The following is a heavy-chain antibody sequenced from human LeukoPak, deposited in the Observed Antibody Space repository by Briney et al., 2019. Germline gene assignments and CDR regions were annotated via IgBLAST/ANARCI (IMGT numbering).Heavy chain of an antibody. J-gene: IGHJ5*01. D-gene: IGHD1-1*01. CDR1: GFTFTNFW. CDR2: IQTDGST. CDR3: ERGLHWNDFNWFDS. Sequence: GGSLTLSCAASGFTFTNFWMNWVRQTPRKGRLWVSRIQTDGSTRYPESVKGRFTISRDNAKNTVYLQMNTLSAEDTAIYYCERGLHWNDFNWFDSWGQGTLVTVSS. V-gene: IGHV3-74*01.